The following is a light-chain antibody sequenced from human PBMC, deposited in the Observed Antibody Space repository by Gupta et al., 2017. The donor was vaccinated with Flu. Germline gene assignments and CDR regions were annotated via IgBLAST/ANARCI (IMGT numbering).Light chain of an antibody. V-gene: IGLV1-44*01. Sequence: QSVLTQPPSASGTPGQRVTISCSGSSSNIGSNTVNWYQQLPGTAPKLLIYSNNQRPSGVPDRFSGSKSGTSAYLAISGLQSEDEADYYGAAWDDSLNGYVFGTGTKVTVL. CDR3: AAWDDSLNGYV. CDR2: SNN. CDR1: SSNIGSNT. J-gene: IGLJ1*01.